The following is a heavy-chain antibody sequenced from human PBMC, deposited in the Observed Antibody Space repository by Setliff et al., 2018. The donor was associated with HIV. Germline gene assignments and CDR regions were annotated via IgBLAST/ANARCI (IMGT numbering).Heavy chain of an antibody. D-gene: IGHD4-17*01. V-gene: IGHV1-18*01. Sequence: ASVKVSCKASGYSFSSYGIGWVRLAPGQGLEWMGWMSTDNGNTNYAQKFQGRVSMTRDTSIGTAYMELSSLRSEDTAVYYCARPEPYGDYGYWGQGTLVTVSS. CDR3: ARPEPYGDYGY. CDR1: GYSFSSYG. J-gene: IGHJ4*02. CDR2: MSTDNGNT.